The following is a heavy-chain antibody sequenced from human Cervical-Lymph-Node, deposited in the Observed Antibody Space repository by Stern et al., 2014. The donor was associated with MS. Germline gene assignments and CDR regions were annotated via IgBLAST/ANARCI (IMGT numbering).Heavy chain of an antibody. Sequence: EVQLVESGGGLVQPGGSLRLSCAASGFTFSSYSMHWVRQAPGKGLEWISYISSSRSTIYYADSVKGRFTISRDNAKNSLYLQMNSLRDEDTAVYYCARANYDFWSGNSSFQRYYYGMDVWGQGTTVTVSS. D-gene: IGHD3-3*01. V-gene: IGHV3-48*02. J-gene: IGHJ6*02. CDR1: GFTFSSYS. CDR2: ISSSRSTI. CDR3: ARANYDFWSGNSSFQRYYYGMDV.